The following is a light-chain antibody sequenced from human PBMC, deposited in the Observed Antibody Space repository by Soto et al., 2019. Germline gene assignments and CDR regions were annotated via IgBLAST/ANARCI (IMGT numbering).Light chain of an antibody. J-gene: IGLJ2*01. Sequence: QSALTQPAAVSGSPGQSITISCTGDSSDVGGYNYVSWYQQHPGNAPQLIIYDITNRASGISDRYSGSKSGNTASLTISGLQAEDEADYYCSSYSSSTTLVIFGGGTKLTVL. CDR2: DIT. CDR3: SSYSSSTTLVI. CDR1: SSDVGGYNY. V-gene: IGLV2-14*03.